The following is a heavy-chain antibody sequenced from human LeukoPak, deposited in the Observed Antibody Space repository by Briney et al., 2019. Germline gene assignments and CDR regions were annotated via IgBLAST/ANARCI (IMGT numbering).Heavy chain of an antibody. CDR1: GFTFSSYA. D-gene: IGHD3-3*01. V-gene: IGHV3-30-3*01. CDR2: ISYDGSNK. Sequence: GGSLRLSCAASGFTFSSYAMHWVRQAPGKGLEWVAVISYDGSNKYHADSVKGRFTISRDNSKNTLYLQMNSLRAEDTAVYYCARGAFYYDFWSGYYDYWGQGTLVTVSS. CDR3: ARGAFYYDFWSGYYDY. J-gene: IGHJ4*02.